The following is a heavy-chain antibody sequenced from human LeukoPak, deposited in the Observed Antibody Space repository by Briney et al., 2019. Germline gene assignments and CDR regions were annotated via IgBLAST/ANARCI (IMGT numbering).Heavy chain of an antibody. V-gene: IGHV1-18*01. CDR1: GYTFPSYG. CDR2: ISVYHGNT. J-gene: IGHJ4*02. D-gene: IGHD3-10*01. CDR3: ASAYYYGSGSRFYYFDY. Sequence: ASVKVSCKASGYTFPSYGIRGVRQAPAQGLEWMGWISVYHGNTDCAQKLQGRVTMTTDTSTSTAYMELRSLRSDDTAVYYCASAYYYGSGSRFYYFDYWGQGTLVTVSS.